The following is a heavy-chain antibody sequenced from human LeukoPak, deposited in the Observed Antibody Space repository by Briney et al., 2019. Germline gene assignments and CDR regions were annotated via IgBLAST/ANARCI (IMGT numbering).Heavy chain of an antibody. V-gene: IGHV4-39*01. CDR3: ARRSDKYCSSTSCYPIDY. Sequence: SETLSLTCTVSGGSISNSSYYWGWIRQPPGKRLEWIGSIYYSGSTYYNPSLKSRVTISVDTSKNQFSLKLSSVTAADTAVYYCARRSDKYCSSTSCYPIDYWGQGTLVTVSS. CDR2: IYYSGST. J-gene: IGHJ4*02. CDR1: GGSISNSSYY. D-gene: IGHD2-2*01.